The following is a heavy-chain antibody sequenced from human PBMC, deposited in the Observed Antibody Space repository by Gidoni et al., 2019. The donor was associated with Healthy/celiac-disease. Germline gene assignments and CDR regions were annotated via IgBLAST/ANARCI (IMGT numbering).Heavy chain of an antibody. Sequence: EVQLVESGGGLVKPGGSLRLSCAASGFPFSSYSMNWVRQAPGKGLEWVPSISSSSSYIYYADSVKGRFTISRDNAKNSLYLKMNSLRAEDTAVYYCASRIAVAGPNWFDPWGQGTLVTVSS. V-gene: IGHV3-21*01. CDR1: GFPFSSYS. J-gene: IGHJ5*02. CDR3: ASRIAVAGPNWFDP. CDR2: ISSSSSYI. D-gene: IGHD6-19*01.